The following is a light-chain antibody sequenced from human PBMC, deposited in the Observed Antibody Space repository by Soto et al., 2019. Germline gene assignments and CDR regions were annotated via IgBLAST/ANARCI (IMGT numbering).Light chain of an antibody. J-gene: IGLJ2*01. CDR3: ATWDRILRVVV. CDR1: GSNIGSYS. V-gene: IGLV1-51*01. Sequence: QSVLTQPPSVSAAPGQKVSISCSGSGSNIGSYSVSWYQPLPGTAPKLLIYDDNKRPSGIPDRFSGSKSGTPATLGITGLQTGDEADYYCATWDRILRVVVFGGGTKVTV. CDR2: DDN.